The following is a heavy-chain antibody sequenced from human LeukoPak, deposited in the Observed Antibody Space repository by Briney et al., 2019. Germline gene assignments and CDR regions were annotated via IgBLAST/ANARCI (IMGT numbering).Heavy chain of an antibody. J-gene: IGHJ5*02. CDR3: ASIGTSGGEWLDP. Sequence: GGSLRLSCAGSGFMFSSYWMSWVRQAPGKGLEWVANIKEDGSEKYYVDSVKGRFTISRDNAKNSLYLQMNSLRAEDTAVYYCASIGTSGGEWLDPWGQGTLVTVSS. CDR2: IKEDGSEK. D-gene: IGHD1-14*01. CDR1: GFMFSSYW. V-gene: IGHV3-7*01.